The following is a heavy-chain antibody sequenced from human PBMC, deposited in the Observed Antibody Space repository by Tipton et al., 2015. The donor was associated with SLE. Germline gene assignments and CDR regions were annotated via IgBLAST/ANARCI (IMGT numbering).Heavy chain of an antibody. CDR2: IYYSGST. CDR3: ARDSSSWGFDY. V-gene: IGHV4-31*03. J-gene: IGHJ4*02. D-gene: IGHD6-6*01. CDR1: GGSISSGGYY. Sequence: TLSLTCTVSGGSISSGGYYWRWIRQHPGKGLEWIGYIYYSGSTYYNPSLQSRVTISVDTYKNQFSLKLSSVTAADTAVYYCARDSSSWGFDYWGQGTLVTVSS.